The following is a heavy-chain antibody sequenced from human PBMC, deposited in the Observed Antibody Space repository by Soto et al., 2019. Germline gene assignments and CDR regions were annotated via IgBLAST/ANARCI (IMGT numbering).Heavy chain of an antibody. Sequence: ASVKVSCKASGYTFTGYYMHWVRQAPGQGLEWMGWINPNSGGTNYAQKFQGRVTMTRDTSISTAYMELSRLRSDATAVYYCARDSSIAARLGNYYYYGKDVWGQGTTVTGSS. CDR1: GYTFTGYY. J-gene: IGHJ6*02. CDR3: ARDSSIAARLGNYYYYGKDV. D-gene: IGHD6-6*01. V-gene: IGHV1-2*02. CDR2: INPNSGGT.